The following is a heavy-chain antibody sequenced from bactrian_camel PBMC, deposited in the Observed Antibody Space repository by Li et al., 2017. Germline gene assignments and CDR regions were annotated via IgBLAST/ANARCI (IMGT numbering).Heavy chain of an antibody. Sequence: HVQLVESGGGSVQAGESLRLSCVASGFPGNNLYMAWFRQAPGKEREGVATIHSTGTTTYADSMKGRFTIDKDNDKAILYLQMNGLKPEDTAMYYCTKDQSYGTRNWVQSTRGQGTQVTVS. J-gene: IGHJ4*01. CDR2: IHSTGTT. V-gene: IGHV3S26*01. D-gene: IGHD7*01. CDR3: TKDQSYGTRNWVQST. CDR1: GFPGNNLY.